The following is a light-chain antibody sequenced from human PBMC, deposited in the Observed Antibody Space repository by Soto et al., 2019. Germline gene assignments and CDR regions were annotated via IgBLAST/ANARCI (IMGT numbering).Light chain of an antibody. Sequence: EIVLTQSPGTLSVSPGARATLSCRASQSVSSNLAWYQQKPGQAPRLLIYGASTRATGIPARFSGSGSGTEFTLTISSLEPEDFAVYYCQQRSNWPRLTFGGGTKVDIK. J-gene: IGKJ4*01. CDR3: QQRSNWPRLT. CDR2: GAS. V-gene: IGKV3-11*01. CDR1: QSVSSN.